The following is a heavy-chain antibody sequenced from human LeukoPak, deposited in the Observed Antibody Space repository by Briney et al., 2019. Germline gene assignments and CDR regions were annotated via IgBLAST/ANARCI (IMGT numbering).Heavy chain of an antibody. Sequence: GGSLRLSCAASGFTVSSNYMSWVRQAPGKGLEWVSVIYSGGSTYYADSVKGRFTISRDNAKNSLYLQMNSLRAEDTALYYCASISGPDYYGSGSYLRDYWGQGTLVTVSS. CDR1: GFTVSSNY. D-gene: IGHD3-10*01. J-gene: IGHJ4*02. CDR2: IYSGGST. V-gene: IGHV3-53*01. CDR3: ASISGPDYYGSGSYLRDY.